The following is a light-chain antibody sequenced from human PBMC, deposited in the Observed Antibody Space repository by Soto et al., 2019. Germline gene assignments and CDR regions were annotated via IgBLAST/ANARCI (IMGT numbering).Light chain of an antibody. CDR1: QTVRTNY. V-gene: IGKV3-20*01. CDR2: GAS. Sequence: EIVLTQSPGTLSLSPGERATLSCRASQTVRTNYLAWFHHKPGQAPRLLIYGASSRDTGIPDRFSGSGSGTDFTLTINSLEPEDFAVYFCQQYSDSPLTFGGGTTLEIK. CDR3: QQYSDSPLT. J-gene: IGKJ4*01.